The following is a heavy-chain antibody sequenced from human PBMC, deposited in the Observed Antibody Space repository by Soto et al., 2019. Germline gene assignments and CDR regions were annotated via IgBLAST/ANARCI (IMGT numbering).Heavy chain of an antibody. Sequence: EVQLVESGGGLVQPGGSLRLSCAASGFTFSSYWMHWVRQAPGKGLVWVSRVNGDGSSTSYADSVKGRFTISRDNAKNTLYLQINNLRADDTAVYYCARGGPYSSSEVDYWGQGTLVTVSS. D-gene: IGHD6-6*01. V-gene: IGHV3-74*01. CDR3: ARGGPYSSSEVDY. CDR1: GFTFSSYW. J-gene: IGHJ4*02. CDR2: VNGDGSST.